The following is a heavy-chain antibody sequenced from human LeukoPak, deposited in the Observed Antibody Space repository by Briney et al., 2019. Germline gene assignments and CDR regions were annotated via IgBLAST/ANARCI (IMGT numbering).Heavy chain of an antibody. CDR2: MYYSGST. Sequence: SETLSLTCTVSGGSIRSYYCNWIRQPPGKGLEWIGYMYYSGSTNYNPSLKSRVTISVDTSKNQFSLKLSSVTAADTAVYYCATLEYSGRYYGWFDPWGQGTLVTVSS. CDR3: ATLEYSGRYYGWFDP. D-gene: IGHD1-26*01. CDR1: GGSIRSYY. V-gene: IGHV4-59*08. J-gene: IGHJ5*02.